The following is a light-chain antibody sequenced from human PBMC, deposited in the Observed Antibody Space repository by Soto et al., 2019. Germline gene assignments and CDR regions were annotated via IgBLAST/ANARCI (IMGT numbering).Light chain of an antibody. CDR1: QSISSW. J-gene: IGKJ1*01. V-gene: IGKV1-5*03. CDR2: RAS. Sequence: DIQMTQSPSTLSASVGDRVIITCRASQSISSWLAWYQQKPCKAPNLLVYRASTLTSGIPSRCSGSGSGSAFNLTHSSMQPDDFAPYCWQQHDRASWTFGQGTKVEIK. CDR3: QQHDRASWT.